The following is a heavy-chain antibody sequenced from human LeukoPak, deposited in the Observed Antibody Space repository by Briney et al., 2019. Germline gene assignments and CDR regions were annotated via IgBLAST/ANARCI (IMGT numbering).Heavy chain of an antibody. CDR2: ISSGDTI. CDR1: EFTFSSYE. CDR3: ARVPRSTRIPIFR. Sequence: GGSLRLSCAASEFTFSSYEMNWVRQAPGKGLEWVSYISSGDTIYYADSVKGRFTISRDNAKNSLYLQMNSLRAEDTAVYYCARVPRSTRIPIFRWGQGTLVTVSS. J-gene: IGHJ4*02. D-gene: IGHD3-3*01. V-gene: IGHV3-48*03.